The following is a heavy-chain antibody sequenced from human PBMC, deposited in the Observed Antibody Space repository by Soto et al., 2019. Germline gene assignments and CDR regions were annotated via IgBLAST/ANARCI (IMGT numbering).Heavy chain of an antibody. Sequence: SETLSLTCAVYGGSFSGYYWSWIRQPPGKGLEWIGEINHSGSTNYNPSLKSRVTISVDTSKNQFSLKLSSVTAADTAVYYCASRTARFGELLYSTRNWFDPWGQGTLVTVSS. D-gene: IGHD3-10*01. CDR1: GGSFSGYY. CDR2: INHSGST. J-gene: IGHJ5*02. V-gene: IGHV4-34*01. CDR3: ASRTARFGELLYSTRNWFDP.